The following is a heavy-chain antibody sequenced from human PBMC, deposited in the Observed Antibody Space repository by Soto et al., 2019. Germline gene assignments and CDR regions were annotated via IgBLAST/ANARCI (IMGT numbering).Heavy chain of an antibody. CDR2: ISGSGGGT. Sequence: GGSLRLSCTASGFTFSSYAMSWVRQAPGRGLEWVSAISGSGGGTYYVDSVKGRFTISRDNSKNTLYLQMNSLRAEDTAVYYCAKGPIAVAGTGDAFDIWGQGTMVTVSS. J-gene: IGHJ3*02. CDR3: AKGPIAVAGTGDAFDI. CDR1: GFTFSSYA. V-gene: IGHV3-23*01. D-gene: IGHD6-19*01.